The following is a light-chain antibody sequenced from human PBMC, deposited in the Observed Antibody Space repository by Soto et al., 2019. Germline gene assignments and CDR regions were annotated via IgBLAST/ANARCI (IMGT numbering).Light chain of an antibody. CDR1: QSVSSY. J-gene: IGKJ4*01. CDR3: QQRSNWPPT. CDR2: DAS. Sequence: EIVLTQSPATLSLSPGERATLSCMASQSVSSYLAWYQQKPGQAPRLLIYDASNRATGIPARFSGSGSGTDFTLTISSLEPEGFAVYYCQQRSNWPPTFGGGTKVDIK. V-gene: IGKV3-11*01.